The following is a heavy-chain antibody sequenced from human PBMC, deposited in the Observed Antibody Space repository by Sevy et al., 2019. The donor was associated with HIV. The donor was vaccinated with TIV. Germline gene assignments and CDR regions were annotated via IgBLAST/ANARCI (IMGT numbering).Heavy chain of an antibody. CDR2: INESGIT. CDR1: GGSISSYY. J-gene: IGHJ5*02. V-gene: IGHV4-59*04. CDR3: ARSPPVVVVPGAPSWFDP. D-gene: IGHD2-2*01. Sequence: SETLSLTCTVSGGSISSYYWSWIRQPPGKGLEWIGEINESGITYYNPSLKSRVTISVDTSKKQFSLKLNSVTAVDSAVYFCARSPPVVVVPGAPSWFDPWGQGTLVTVSS.